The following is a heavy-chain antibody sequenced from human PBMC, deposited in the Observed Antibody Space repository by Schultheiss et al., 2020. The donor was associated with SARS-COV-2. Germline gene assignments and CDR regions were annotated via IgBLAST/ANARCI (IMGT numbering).Heavy chain of an antibody. D-gene: IGHD1-14*01. J-gene: IGHJ5*02. Sequence: SETLSHMCTVSGASVSSDNSYWTWIRQPPGGGLEWIGSVYFIGSTNYNPSLKSRVTISVDTSRNQFSLKLRTVTAADTAVYYCARDTNLARGWFDPWGQGTLVTVSS. CDR2: VYFIGST. V-gene: IGHV4-61*01. CDR3: ARDTNLARGWFDP. CDR1: GASVSSDNSY.